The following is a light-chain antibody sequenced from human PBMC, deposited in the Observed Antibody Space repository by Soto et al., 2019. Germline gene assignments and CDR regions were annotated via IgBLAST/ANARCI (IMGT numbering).Light chain of an antibody. J-gene: IGKJ1*01. CDR3: QQYDSFSWT. CDR2: KAA. V-gene: IGKV1-5*03. CDR1: QGISSW. Sequence: DIQMNQSPSSLSASLGVRVTITCRARQGISSWLAWYQQKPGKAPKLLIYKAASLESGVPSRFSGSGSGKEFTLTISSLQPDDSATYYCQQYDSFSWTCGQGTKVEMK.